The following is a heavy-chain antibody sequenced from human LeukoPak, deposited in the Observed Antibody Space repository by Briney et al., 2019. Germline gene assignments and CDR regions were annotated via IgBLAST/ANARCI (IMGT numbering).Heavy chain of an antibody. Sequence: SETLSLTCTVSSGSISSSSYYWGWIRQPPGKGLEWIGSIYYSGSTYYNPSLKSRVTISVDTSKNQFSLKLSSVTAADTAVYYCARDSAVSKGIRWVSYFQHWGQGTLVTVSS. CDR3: ARDSAVSKGIRWVSYFQH. CDR1: SGSISSSSYY. D-gene: IGHD4-23*01. J-gene: IGHJ1*01. CDR2: IYYSGST. V-gene: IGHV4-39*07.